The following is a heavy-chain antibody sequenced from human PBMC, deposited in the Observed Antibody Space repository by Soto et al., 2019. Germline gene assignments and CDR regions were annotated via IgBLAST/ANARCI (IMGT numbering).Heavy chain of an antibody. CDR1: GFTFSSYA. J-gene: IGHJ6*02. Sequence: GGSLRLSCAASGFTFSSYAMSWVRQAPGKGLEWVSAISGSGGSTYYADSVKGRFTISRDNSKNTLYLQMNSLRAEDTAVYYCAKVNLVVAATLHGMDVWGQGTTVTVSS. V-gene: IGHV3-23*01. CDR3: AKVNLVVAATLHGMDV. D-gene: IGHD2-15*01. CDR2: ISGSGGST.